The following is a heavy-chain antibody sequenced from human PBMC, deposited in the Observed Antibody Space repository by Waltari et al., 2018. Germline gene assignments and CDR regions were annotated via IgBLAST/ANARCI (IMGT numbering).Heavy chain of an antibody. CDR3: ARHPEQLVGYWYFDL. V-gene: IGHV4-38-2*01. CDR1: GYSISSGYY. CDR2: IYHSGST. Sequence: QVQPQESGPGLVKPSETLSLTCDVSGYSISSGYYWGWIRQPPGKGLEWIGSIYHSGSTYQNPSLKSRLTISLDTSKNQFSLKLSSVTAADTAVFYCARHPEQLVGYWYFDLWGRGTLVTVSS. D-gene: IGHD6-6*01. J-gene: IGHJ2*01.